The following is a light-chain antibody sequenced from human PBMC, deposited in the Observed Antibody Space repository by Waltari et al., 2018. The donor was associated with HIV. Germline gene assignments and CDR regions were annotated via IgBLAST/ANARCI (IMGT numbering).Light chain of an antibody. CDR1: QSISSY. Sequence: DIQMTQSPSSLSASVGDRVTITCRASQSISSYLNWYQYKPGKAPKLLIYAASSLQSGVPSRFSGRGSGTDFTLTISRLQPEDFATYYCQQSYNTPLTFGAGTKVEIK. V-gene: IGKV1-39*01. J-gene: IGKJ4*01. CDR2: AAS. CDR3: QQSYNTPLT.